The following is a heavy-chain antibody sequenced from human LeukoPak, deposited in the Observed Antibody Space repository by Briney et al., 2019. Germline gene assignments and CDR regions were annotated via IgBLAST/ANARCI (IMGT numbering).Heavy chain of an antibody. CDR1: GFTLSNYW. V-gene: IGHV3-7*05. Sequence: GGSLRLSCAGSGFTLSNYWMTWVRPAPGKGLEWVINIKDGGSEKYYVDSVKGRFTISRDNAKNSLYLKMNSLRAEDTAVYYCARDPSSDAFDIWGQGKMATVSS. J-gene: IGHJ3*02. CDR3: ARDPSSDAFDI. CDR2: IKDGGSEK.